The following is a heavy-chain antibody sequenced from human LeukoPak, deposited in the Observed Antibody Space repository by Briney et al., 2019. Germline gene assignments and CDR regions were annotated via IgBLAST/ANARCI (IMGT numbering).Heavy chain of an antibody. D-gene: IGHD6-13*01. CDR3: ARVGAGQQLDY. CDR2: INHSGST. Sequence: SETLSLTCAVYGGSFSGYYWSWIRQPPGEGLEWIGEINHSGSTNYNPSLKSRVTISVDTSKNQFSLKLSSVTAADTAVYYCARVGAGQQLDYWGQGTLVTVSS. CDR1: GGSFSGYY. V-gene: IGHV4-34*01. J-gene: IGHJ4*02.